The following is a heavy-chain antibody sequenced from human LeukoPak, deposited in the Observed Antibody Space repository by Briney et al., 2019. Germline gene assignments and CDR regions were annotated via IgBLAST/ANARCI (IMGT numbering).Heavy chain of an antibody. D-gene: IGHD2-15*01. J-gene: IGHJ3*02. CDR3: ARDRGGSFYRSYGFDI. Sequence: GGTLRLSCVASGFRYSHYGMNWVRQAPGKGLEWVSGITSDSRGIYYADSVKGRFTIYRDNSKMTLYLQMNSLRAEDTAVYYCARDRGGSFYRSYGFDIWGQGTMVTVSS. V-gene: IGHV3-21*01. CDR1: GFRYSHYG. CDR2: ITSDSRGI.